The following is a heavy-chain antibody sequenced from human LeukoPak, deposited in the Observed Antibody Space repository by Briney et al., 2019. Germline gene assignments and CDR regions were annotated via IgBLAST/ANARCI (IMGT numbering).Heavy chain of an antibody. CDR3: ARSTNVYSRGWYEDY. J-gene: IGHJ4*02. CDR1: GFTFTTYA. D-gene: IGHD6-19*01. V-gene: IGHV3-23*01. CDR2: ISGSGTST. Sequence: GGSLRLSCAVSGFTFTTYAMTWVRQAPGKGLEWVSAISGSGTSTYYADSVKGRFTISRDNSKNTLYLQINSLRAEDTAIYYCARSTNVYSRGWYEDYWGQGTLVTVSS.